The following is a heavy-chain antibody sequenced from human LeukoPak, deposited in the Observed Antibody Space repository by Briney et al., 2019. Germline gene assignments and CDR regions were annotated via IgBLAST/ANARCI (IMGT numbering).Heavy chain of an antibody. V-gene: IGHV4-61*02. CDR2: IYASGIT. CDR1: CASISSGIYY. CDR3: ARGGGWLQLRAFDI. D-gene: IGHD5-24*01. J-gene: IGHJ3*02. Sequence: PSETLSLTCTVSCASISSGIYYLSWIRQPAGKGLEWIGRIYASGITNYNPSLKSRVTISVYTSKNQFSLKPSSGTAADTAVYYCARGGGWLQLRAFDIWGQGTMVTVSS.